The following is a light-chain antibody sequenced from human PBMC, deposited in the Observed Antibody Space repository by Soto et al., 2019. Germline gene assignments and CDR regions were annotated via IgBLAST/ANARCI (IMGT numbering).Light chain of an antibody. Sequence: SYELTQSPSVSVAPGKTARITCGESDIGSKSVHWYQQKPGQAPVLVIYYDRHRPSGIPERFSGSNSGNTATLTISRVEAGDEADYYCQVWDSGSDHVVFGGVTKLTVL. CDR1: DIGSKS. CDR3: QVWDSGSDHVV. CDR2: YDR. V-gene: IGLV3-21*04. J-gene: IGLJ2*01.